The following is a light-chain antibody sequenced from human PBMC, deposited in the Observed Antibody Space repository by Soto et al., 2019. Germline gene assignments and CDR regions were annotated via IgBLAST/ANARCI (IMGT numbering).Light chain of an antibody. Sequence: EIVLTQSPGTLSLSPGERATLSCRASQSVSSSYLAWYQQKPGQAPRLLIYGASIRATGIPDRFSGSGAGTDFTLTISRLEPEDCAVYYCQQYDSSPLTFGGGTKVEIK. V-gene: IGKV3-20*01. CDR2: GAS. CDR3: QQYDSSPLT. CDR1: QSVSSSY. J-gene: IGKJ4*01.